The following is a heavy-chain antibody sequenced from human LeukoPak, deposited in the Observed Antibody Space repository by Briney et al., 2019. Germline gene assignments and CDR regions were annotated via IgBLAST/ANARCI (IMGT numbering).Heavy chain of an antibody. CDR2: MNPNSGNT. CDR1: GYTFISYD. V-gene: IGHV1-8*01. J-gene: IGHJ4*02. CDR3: ARGLRVATAPPLYYLDY. Sequence: ASVKVSCKASGYTFISYDINWVRQATGQGLEWMGWMNPNSGNTGYAQKFQGRVTMTRNTSISTAYMELSSLRSEDTAVYYCARGLRVATAPPLYYLDYWGQGTLVTVSS. D-gene: IGHD5-12*01.